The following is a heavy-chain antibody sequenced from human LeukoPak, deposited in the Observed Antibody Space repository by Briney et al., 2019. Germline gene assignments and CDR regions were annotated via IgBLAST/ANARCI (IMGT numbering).Heavy chain of an antibody. V-gene: IGHV3-23*01. Sequence: GGSLRLSCAASGFTFSSYAMSWVRQAPGKGLEWVSAISGSGGNTYYADSVRGRFTISRDNSKNTLYLQMNSLRAEDTAIYYCAKVSWANYFDYWGQGTLVTVSS. CDR1: GFTFSSYA. J-gene: IGHJ4*02. CDR3: AKVSWANYFDY. CDR2: ISGSGGNT. D-gene: IGHD6-13*01.